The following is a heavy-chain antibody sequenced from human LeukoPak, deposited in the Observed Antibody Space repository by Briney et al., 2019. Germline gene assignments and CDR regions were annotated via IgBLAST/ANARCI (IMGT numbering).Heavy chain of an antibody. CDR2: IYPGDSDT. V-gene: IGHV5-51*01. J-gene: IGHJ3*02. Sequence: GESLKISCKGSGYSFTSYWIAWVRQMPGKGLEWMGIIYPGDSDTRYSPSFQGQVTISADKSISTAYLQWSSLKASDTAMYYCARRVEGGYVDDAFDIWGQGTMVTVSS. D-gene: IGHD5-12*01. CDR3: ARRVEGGYVDDAFDI. CDR1: GYSFTSYW.